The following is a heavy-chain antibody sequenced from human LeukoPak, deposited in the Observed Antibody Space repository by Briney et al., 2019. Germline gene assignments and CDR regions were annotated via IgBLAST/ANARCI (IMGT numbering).Heavy chain of an antibody. J-gene: IGHJ4*02. Sequence: EASVKVSCKASGGTFSSYAITWVRQTPGQGLEWVGGIIPIFGTANYAQKFQGRVTITADDSTSTAYMELSSLRSEDTAVYYCAREAAGLYYFDYWGQGTLVTVSS. CDR1: GGTFSSYA. V-gene: IGHV1-69*13. CDR3: AREAAGLYYFDY. CDR2: IIPIFGTA.